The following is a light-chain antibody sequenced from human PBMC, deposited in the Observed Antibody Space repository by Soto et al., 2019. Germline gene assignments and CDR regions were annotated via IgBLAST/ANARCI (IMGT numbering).Light chain of an antibody. CDR1: QSISSW. V-gene: IGKV1-5*01. CDR2: DAS. J-gene: IGKJ2*01. Sequence: DIQMTQSPSTLSASVGDRVTITCRASQSISSWLAWYQQKPGKATKVLIYDASSLESGVPSRFSGSGSGTEFTLTINSLQPEDLASYHCQQYDTYPYTFGQGTKLEIK. CDR3: QQYDTYPYT.